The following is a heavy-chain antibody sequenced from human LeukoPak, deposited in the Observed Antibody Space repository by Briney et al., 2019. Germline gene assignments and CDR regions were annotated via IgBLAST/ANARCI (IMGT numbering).Heavy chain of an antibody. V-gene: IGHV4-34*01. Sequence: SETLSLTCAVYGGSFSGYYWSWIRQPPGKGLEWIGEINHSGSTNYNPSLKSRVTISVDTSKNQFSLKLSSVTAADTAVYYCARGLRGGRGWFDSWGQGTLVTVSS. CDR2: INHSGST. CDR3: ARGLRGGRGWFDS. D-gene: IGHD2-15*01. CDR1: GGSFSGYY. J-gene: IGHJ5*01.